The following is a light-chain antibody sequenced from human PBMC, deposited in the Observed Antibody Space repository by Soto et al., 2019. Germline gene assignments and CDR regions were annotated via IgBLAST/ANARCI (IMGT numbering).Light chain of an antibody. Sequence: QSALTQPASVSGSSGQSITISCTGTSSDVGGYNYVSWYQQHPGKAPKLLIYDVSNRPSGVSNRFSGSKSGNTASLTISGLQAEDEADYYCNSYTSTSTRVFGTGTKVTVL. CDR1: SSDVGGYNY. V-gene: IGLV2-14*03. J-gene: IGLJ1*01. CDR2: DVS. CDR3: NSYTSTSTRV.